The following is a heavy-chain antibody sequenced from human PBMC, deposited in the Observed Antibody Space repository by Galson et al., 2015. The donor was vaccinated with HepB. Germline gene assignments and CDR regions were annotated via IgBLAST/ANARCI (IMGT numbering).Heavy chain of an antibody. V-gene: IGHV3-21*01. CDR2: ISSSSSYI. D-gene: IGHD6-19*01. CDR3: ARDNTGYSSGWSWGLGYYFDY. Sequence: SLRLSCAASGFTFSSYSMNWVRQAPGKGLEWVSSISSSSSYIYYADSVKGRFTISRDNAKNSLYLQMNSLRAEDTAVYYCARDNTGYSSGWSWGLGYYFDYWGQGTLVTVSS. CDR1: GFTFSSYS. J-gene: IGHJ4*02.